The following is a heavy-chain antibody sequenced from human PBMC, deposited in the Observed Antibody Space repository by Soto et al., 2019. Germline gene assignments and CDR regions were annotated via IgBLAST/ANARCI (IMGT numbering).Heavy chain of an antibody. V-gene: IGHV1-2*02. D-gene: IGHD2-21*01. Sequence: ASVKVSCKASGYSFMDYYLHWVRQVPGQGLQWMGWINPKSGGTKYVHNFQGRVTMTSDTSISTAYMELRRLRSDDTAVYFCAREFVVKALLNAGSLHFDNWGLGTLVTVSS. CDR2: INPKSGGT. CDR1: GYSFMDYY. J-gene: IGHJ4*02. CDR3: AREFVVKALLNAGSLHFDN.